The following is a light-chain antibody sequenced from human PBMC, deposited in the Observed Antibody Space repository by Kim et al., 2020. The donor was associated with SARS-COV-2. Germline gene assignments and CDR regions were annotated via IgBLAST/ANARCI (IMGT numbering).Light chain of an antibody. J-gene: IGKJ4*01. Sequence: EIVLTQSPATLSLSPGERATLSCRASQSVSKSLGWYQQKTGQAPRLLIYDASNRATGIPARFSGSGSGTDFTLTISSLEPKDFAVYYCQQRSKWPLTFGGGTKVDIK. CDR1: QSVSKS. CDR2: DAS. V-gene: IGKV3-11*01. CDR3: QQRSKWPLT.